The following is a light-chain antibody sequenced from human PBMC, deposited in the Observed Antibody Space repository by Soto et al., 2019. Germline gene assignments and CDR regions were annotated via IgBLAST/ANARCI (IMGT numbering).Light chain of an antibody. V-gene: IGKV3-11*01. CDR3: VQRSTWPWT. CDR1: QSVSNY. CDR2: DTF. Sequence: IVLTQSPATLSLSPGARATLSCRAGQSVSNYLAWYQQKPVQAPRLLIYDTFNRATGIPARFSGSGSGTDFTLTISSLETEDLAVYFCVQRSTWPWTSGQGTKVEIK. J-gene: IGKJ1*01.